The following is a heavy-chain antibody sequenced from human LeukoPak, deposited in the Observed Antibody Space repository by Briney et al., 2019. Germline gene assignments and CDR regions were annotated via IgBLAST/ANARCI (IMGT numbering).Heavy chain of an antibody. CDR1: GGSISSYY. V-gene: IGHV4-59*01. CDR3: ARGRFLDAFDI. J-gene: IGHJ3*02. Sequence: SETLSLTCIVSGGSISSYYWSWIRQPPGKGLEWIGYIYYSGSTNYKPSLKSRVTISVDTSKNQFSLKLSSVTAADTAVYYCARGRFLDAFDIWGQGTMVTVSS. D-gene: IGHD3-3*01. CDR2: IYYSGST.